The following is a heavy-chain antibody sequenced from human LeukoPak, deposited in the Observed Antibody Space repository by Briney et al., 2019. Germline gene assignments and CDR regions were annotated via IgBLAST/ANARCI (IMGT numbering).Heavy chain of an antibody. Sequence: GGSLRLSCAASGFAFGTYSMNWVRQAPGKGLEWVSSVSTAGSFIYYADSVKGRFTISRDNAQNSLFLQMRSLRADDTAVYDCARDVSYDSSGDAFDIWGQGTMVTVSS. D-gene: IGHD3-22*01. CDR3: ARDVSYDSSGDAFDI. CDR1: GFAFGTYS. V-gene: IGHV3-21*01. CDR2: VSTAGSFI. J-gene: IGHJ3*02.